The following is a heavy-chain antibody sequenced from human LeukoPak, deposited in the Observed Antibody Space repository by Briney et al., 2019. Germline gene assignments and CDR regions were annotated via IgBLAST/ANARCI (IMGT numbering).Heavy chain of an antibody. Sequence: GGSLRLSCAASGFTFSSYAMSWVRQAPGKGLEWVSAISGSGGSTYYADSVKGRFTISRDNSKNTLYLQMNSLRAEDTAVYYCAKDRCPYYYDSSGYFPDFDYWGQGTLVTVSS. CDR1: GFTFSSYA. CDR2: ISGSGGST. CDR3: AKDRCPYYYDSSGYFPDFDY. J-gene: IGHJ4*02. V-gene: IGHV3-23*01. D-gene: IGHD3-22*01.